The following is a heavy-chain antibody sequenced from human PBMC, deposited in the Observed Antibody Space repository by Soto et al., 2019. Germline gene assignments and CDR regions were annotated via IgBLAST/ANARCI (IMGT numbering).Heavy chain of an antibody. CDR3: XXXXXXXXXXX. Sequence: QVQLVESGGGVVQPGRSLRLSCAASGFTFRNYGMHWVRQAPGKGLEWLAVIWYDGSNKYYADSVKGRFTISRDNSKNXXXXXXXXXXXXXXXXXXXXXXXXXXXXXXXGQGTLVIVSS. V-gene: IGHV3-33*01. J-gene: IGHJ4*02. CDR1: GFTFRNYG. CDR2: IWYDGSNK.